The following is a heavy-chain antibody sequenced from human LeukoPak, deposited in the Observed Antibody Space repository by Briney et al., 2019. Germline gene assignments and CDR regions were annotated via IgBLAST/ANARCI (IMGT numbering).Heavy chain of an antibody. D-gene: IGHD3-3*01. Sequence: PSETLSLTCTVSGGSISSYYWSWIRQPPGKGLEWIGYIYYSGSTNYNPSLKSRVTISVDTSKNQFSLKLSSVTAADTAVYYCARGELYDFWSGYPGFFDLWGRGTLVTVSS. V-gene: IGHV4-59*01. J-gene: IGHJ2*01. CDR1: GGSISSYY. CDR3: ARGELYDFWSGYPGFFDL. CDR2: IYYSGST.